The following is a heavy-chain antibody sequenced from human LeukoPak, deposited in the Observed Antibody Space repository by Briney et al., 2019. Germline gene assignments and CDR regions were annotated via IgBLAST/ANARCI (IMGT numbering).Heavy chain of an antibody. D-gene: IGHD3-22*01. CDR3: AKGPAFYYDSSAYFLDY. CDR1: GYTFTSYD. CDR2: MNPNSGNT. Sequence: ASVKVSCKASGYTFTSYDINWVRQATGQGLEWMGWMNPNSGNTGYAQKFQGRVTITRNTSISTAYMELSSLRSEDTAVYYCAKGPAFYYDSSAYFLDYWGQGTLVTVSS. V-gene: IGHV1-8*03. J-gene: IGHJ4*02.